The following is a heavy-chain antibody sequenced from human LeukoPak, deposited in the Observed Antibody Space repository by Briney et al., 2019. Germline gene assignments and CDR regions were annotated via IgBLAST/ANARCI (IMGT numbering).Heavy chain of an antibody. CDR3: ARRGVNYYDSSGFVDY. Sequence: PSETLSLTCTVSGGSISSSSYYWGWIRQPPGKGLEWIGSIYYSGSTYYNPSLKSRVTISVDTSKNQFSLELSSVTAADTAVYYCARRGVNYYDSSGFVDYWGQGTLVTVSS. D-gene: IGHD3-22*01. CDR1: GGSISSSSYY. CDR2: IYYSGST. J-gene: IGHJ4*02. V-gene: IGHV4-39*01.